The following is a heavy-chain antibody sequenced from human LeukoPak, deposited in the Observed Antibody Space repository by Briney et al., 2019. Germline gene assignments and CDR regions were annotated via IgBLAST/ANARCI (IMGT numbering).Heavy chain of an antibody. J-gene: IGHJ4*02. CDR1: GYSFTNYW. D-gene: IGHD4-17*01. V-gene: IGHV5-51*01. CDR2: IYPGDSHT. Sequence: GESLKISCKGSGYSFTNYWIGWVRQMPGKGLEWMGIIYPGDSHTKYSPSFQGQVTISADRSISTAYLQWSSLKASDTAMYYCARHSDYGDSPFDYWGQGTLVTVSS. CDR3: ARHSDYGDSPFDY.